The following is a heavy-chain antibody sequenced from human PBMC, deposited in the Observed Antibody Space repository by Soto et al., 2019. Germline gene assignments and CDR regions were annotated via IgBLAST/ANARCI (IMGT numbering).Heavy chain of an antibody. V-gene: IGHV4-4*07. D-gene: IGHD3-22*01. CDR2: IYTSGST. Sequence: SETLSLTCTVSGGSISSYYWSWIRQPAGKGLEWIGRIYTSGSTNYNPSLKSRVTMSVDTSKNQFSLKLSSVTAADTAVYYCARTAGRQRAMYYYDSSGQGDYWGQGTLVTVSS. CDR3: ARTAGRQRAMYYYDSSGQGDY. CDR1: GGSISSYY. J-gene: IGHJ4*02.